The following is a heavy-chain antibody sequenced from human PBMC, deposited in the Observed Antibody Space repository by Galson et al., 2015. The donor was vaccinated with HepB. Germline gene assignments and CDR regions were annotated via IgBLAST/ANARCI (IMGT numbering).Heavy chain of an antibody. D-gene: IGHD3-22*01. CDR3: ARVDYYDTKTLDY. CDR2: IIPIFGTA. Sequence: SVKVSCKASGGTFSSYAISWVRQAPGQGLEWMGGIIPIFGTANYAQKFQGRVTITADKSTSTAYMELSSLRSEDTAVYYCARVDYYDTKTLDYWGQGTLVTVSS. J-gene: IGHJ4*02. V-gene: IGHV1-69*06. CDR1: GGTFSSYA.